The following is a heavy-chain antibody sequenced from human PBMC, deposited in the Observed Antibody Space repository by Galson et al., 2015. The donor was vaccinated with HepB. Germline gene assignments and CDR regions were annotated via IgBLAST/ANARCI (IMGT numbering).Heavy chain of an antibody. CDR1: GYSFTSYW. D-gene: IGHD6-13*01. V-gene: IGHV5-51*01. CDR3: ARQSIAAVPPPYYYYGMDV. CDR2: IYPGDSDT. J-gene: IGHJ6*02. Sequence: QSGAEVKKPGESLKISCKGSGYSFTSYWIGWVRQMPGKGLEWMGIIYPGDSDTRYSPSFQGQVTISADKSISTAYLQWSSLKASDTAMYYCARQSIAAVPPPYYYYGMDVRGQGTTVTVSS.